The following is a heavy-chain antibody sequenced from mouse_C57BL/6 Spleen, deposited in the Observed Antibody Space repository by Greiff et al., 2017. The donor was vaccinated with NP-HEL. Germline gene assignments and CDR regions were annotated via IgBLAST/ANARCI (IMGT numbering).Heavy chain of an antibody. CDR2: IRSKSNNYAT. Sequence: DVMLVESGGGLVQPKGSLKLSCAASGFSFNTYAMHWVRQAPGKGLEWVARIRSKSNNYATYYADSVKDRFTISRDDSESMLYLQMNNLKTEDTAMYYWGRQRDSSGYGGDAMDYWGQRTSVNVSS. V-gene: IGHV10-1*01. D-gene: IGHD3-2*02. CDR3: GRQRDSSGYGGDAMDY. CDR1: GFSFNTYA. J-gene: IGHJ4*01.